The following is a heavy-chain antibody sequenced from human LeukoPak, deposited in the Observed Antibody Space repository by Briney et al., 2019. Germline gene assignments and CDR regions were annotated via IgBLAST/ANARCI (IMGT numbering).Heavy chain of an antibody. CDR3: ARIVRVGYGGNGNYFDY. D-gene: IGHD4-23*01. CDR2: IYHSGST. CDR1: GYSISSGYY. V-gene: IGHV4-38-2*02. Sequence: PSETLSLTCTVSGYSISSGYYWGWIRQPPGKGLEWIGSIYHSGSTYYNPSLKSRVTISVDTSKNQFSLKLSSVTAADTAVYYCARIVRVGYGGNGNYFDYWGQGTLVTVSS. J-gene: IGHJ4*02.